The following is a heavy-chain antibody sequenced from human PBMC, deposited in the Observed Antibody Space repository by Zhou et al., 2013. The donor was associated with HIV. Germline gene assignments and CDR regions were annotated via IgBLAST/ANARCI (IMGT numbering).Heavy chain of an antibody. CDR3: ARVVAAAGKPFDP. D-gene: IGHD6-13*01. J-gene: IGHJ5*02. V-gene: IGHV1-69*04. CDR1: GGTFSSYA. Sequence: QVQLVQSGAEVKKPGSSVKVSCKASGGTFSSYAISWVRQAPGQGLEWMGRIIPILGIANYAQKFQGRVTITADKSTSTAYMELSSLRSEDTAVYYCARVVAAAGKPFDPWGQGTLVTVSS. CDR2: IIPILGIA.